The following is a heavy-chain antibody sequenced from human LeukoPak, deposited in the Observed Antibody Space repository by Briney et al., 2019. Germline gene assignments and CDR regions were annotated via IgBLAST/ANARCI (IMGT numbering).Heavy chain of an antibody. V-gene: IGHV4-59*12. D-gene: IGHD2-2*01. CDR2: IYYSGST. CDR1: GGSISSYY. J-gene: IGHJ3*02. Sequence: SETLSLTCTVSGGSISSYYWSWIRQPPGKGLEWIGYIYYSGSTYYNPSLKSRVTISVDRSKNQFSLKLSSVTAADTAVYYCARDASRRGAFDIWGQGTMVTVSS. CDR3: ARDASRRGAFDI.